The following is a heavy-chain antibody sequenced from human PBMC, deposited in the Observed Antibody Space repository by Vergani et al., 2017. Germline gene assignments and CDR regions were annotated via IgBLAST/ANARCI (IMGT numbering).Heavy chain of an antibody. Sequence: EVQLVESGGGLVQPGGSLRLSCAASGFTFSSYDMHWVRQATGKGLEWVSAIGTAGDTYYPGSVKGRFTISRENAKNSLYLQMNSLRAGDTAIYYCARAGSTTVGDPPGDWGQGTLVTVSS. CDR3: ARAGSTTVGDPPGD. D-gene: IGHD4-23*01. CDR1: GFTFSSYD. J-gene: IGHJ4*02. CDR2: IGTAGDT. V-gene: IGHV3-13*01.